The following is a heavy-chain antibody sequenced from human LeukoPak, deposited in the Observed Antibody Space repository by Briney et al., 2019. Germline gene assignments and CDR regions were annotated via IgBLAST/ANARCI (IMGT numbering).Heavy chain of an antibody. Sequence: GRSLRLSCAASGFTFSSYAMHWVRQAPGKGLEWVAVISYDGSNKYYADSVKGRFTISRDNSKNTLYLQMNSLRAEDTAVYYCAKDKGELGGLDYWGQGTLVTVS. CDR2: ISYDGSNK. J-gene: IGHJ4*02. V-gene: IGHV3-30*04. CDR3: AKDKGELGGLDY. CDR1: GFTFSSYA. D-gene: IGHD1-26*01.